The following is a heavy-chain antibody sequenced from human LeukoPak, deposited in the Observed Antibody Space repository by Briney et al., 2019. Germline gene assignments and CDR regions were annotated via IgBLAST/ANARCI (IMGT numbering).Heavy chain of an antibody. V-gene: IGHV3-23*01. CDR1: GFTFSSYA. CDR2: ISGSGGST. CDR3: AKDLGSVGVTNY. J-gene: IGHJ4*02. Sequence: PGGSLRLSCAASGFTFSSYAMSWVRQAPGKGLGWVSAISGSGGSTYYADSVKGRFTISRDNSKNTLYLQMNSLRAEDTAVYYCAKDLGSVGVTNYWGQGTLVTVSS. D-gene: IGHD1-26*01.